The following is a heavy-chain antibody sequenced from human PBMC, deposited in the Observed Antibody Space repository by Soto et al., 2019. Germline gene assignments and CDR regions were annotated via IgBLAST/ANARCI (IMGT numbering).Heavy chain of an antibody. CDR1: GADINSGGFT. Sequence: PSETLSLTCSVSGADINSGGFTWTWIRQHAGKGLEWLGYISHSGSTDYNPSLKSRLSISGDTSKNHFSLTLTSVTAADTAVYYCARFRRGGTISGSYYYYGMDVWGQGTTVTAP. CDR2: ISHSGST. V-gene: IGHV4-31*03. CDR3: ARFRRGGTISGSYYYYGMDV. J-gene: IGHJ6*02. D-gene: IGHD3-3*01.